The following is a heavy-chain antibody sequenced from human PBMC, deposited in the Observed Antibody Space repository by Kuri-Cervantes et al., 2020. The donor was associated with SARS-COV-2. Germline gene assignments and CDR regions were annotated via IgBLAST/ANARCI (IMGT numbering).Heavy chain of an antibody. J-gene: IGHJ5*02. V-gene: IGHV6-1*01. D-gene: IGHD6-13*01. CDR2: TYYRSKWYN. Sequence: SQTLSLTCALSVDTVSSNSAAWNWIRQSPSRGLEWLGRTYYRSKWYNDYAVSVKRRITINPATSKNQFSLQLNSVTPEDTAVYYCAREDSSSNPTNWFDPWGQGTLVTVSS. CDR3: AREDSSSNPTNWFDP. CDR1: VDTVSSNSAA.